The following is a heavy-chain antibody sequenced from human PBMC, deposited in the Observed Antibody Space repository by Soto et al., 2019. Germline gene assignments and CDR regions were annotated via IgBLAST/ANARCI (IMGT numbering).Heavy chain of an antibody. CDR2: ISSSSSYT. CDR3: AREATVTTDFDY. J-gene: IGHJ4*02. Sequence: QVQLVESGGGLVKPGGSLRLSCAASGFTFSDYYMSWIRQAPGKGLEWVSYISSSSSYTNYADSVKGRFTISRDNAKNSLYLQMNSLRAEDTAVYYWAREATVTTDFDYWGQGTLVTVSS. V-gene: IGHV3-11*06. CDR1: GFTFSDYY. D-gene: IGHD4-4*01.